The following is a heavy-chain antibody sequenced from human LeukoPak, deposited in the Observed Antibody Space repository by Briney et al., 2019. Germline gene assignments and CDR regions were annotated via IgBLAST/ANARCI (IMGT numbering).Heavy chain of an antibody. D-gene: IGHD6-19*01. V-gene: IGHV4-59*08. CDR1: GDSINDYY. CDR2: IYFTGST. Sequence: SETLSLICTVSGDSINDYYWGWIRQPPGKGLEWIGYIYFTGSTRYNPSLESRVTISVDTSKNQFSLKLSSVTAADTAVYYCARRRAEGGSSGLYNWFDPWGQGTLVTVSS. J-gene: IGHJ5*02. CDR3: ARRRAEGGSSGLYNWFDP.